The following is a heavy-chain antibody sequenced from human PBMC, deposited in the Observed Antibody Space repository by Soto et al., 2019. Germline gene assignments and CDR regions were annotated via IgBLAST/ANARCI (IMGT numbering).Heavy chain of an antibody. CDR1: GFSLSNARMG. J-gene: IGHJ4*02. V-gene: IGHV2-26*01. Sequence: SGPSLVNPTETLTLTCTVSGFSLSNARMGVSWIRQLPGKALEWLAHIFSNDEKFYSTSLKSRLTISKDTSKSKVVLTMSNMDPVDTATYYCARAGSGWLVFDYWGQGTLVTVSS. D-gene: IGHD6-19*01. CDR3: ARAGSGWLVFDY. CDR2: IFSNDEK.